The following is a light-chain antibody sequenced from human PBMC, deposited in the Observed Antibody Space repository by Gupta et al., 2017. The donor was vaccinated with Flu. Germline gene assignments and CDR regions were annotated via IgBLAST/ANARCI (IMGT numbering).Light chain of an antibody. V-gene: IGLV2-8*01. CDR2: VDS. CDR3: CTQSGNNNIVV. Sequence: TESNSYVGGDEYVCGYHQQPDASPILLFYVDSDRHAWTPDGFSASKYVTTAAFTLAGRQEDDEADYYCCTQSGNNNIVVFGGGTKLTVL. J-gene: IGLJ2*01. CDR1: NSYVGGDEY.